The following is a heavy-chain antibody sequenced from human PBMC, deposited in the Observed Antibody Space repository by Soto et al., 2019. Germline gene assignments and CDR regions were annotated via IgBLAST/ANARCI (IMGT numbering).Heavy chain of an antibody. Sequence: SETLSLTCTVSGGSISSYYWSWIRQPPGKGLEWIGYIYYSGSTNYNPSLKSRVTISVDTSKNQFSLKLSSVTAADTAVYYCARAYYYGSVDYWGQGTLVTVSS. J-gene: IGHJ4*02. CDR2: IYYSGST. CDR1: GGSISSYY. D-gene: IGHD3-10*01. CDR3: ARAYYYGSVDY. V-gene: IGHV4-59*01.